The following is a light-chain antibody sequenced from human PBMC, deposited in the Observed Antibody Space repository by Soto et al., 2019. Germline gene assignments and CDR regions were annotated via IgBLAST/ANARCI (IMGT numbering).Light chain of an antibody. CDR1: QSISSN. CDR3: QQYHNWLWT. J-gene: IGKJ1*01. V-gene: IGKV3-15*01. Sequence: EIVMTQSPATLSVSPGERATLSCRASQSISSNVAWCQQKPGQAPRLLIYGASTRATGSPARFSGSGSGTEFTLTISILQSEDFAVYYCQQYHNWLWTFGQGTKVEIK. CDR2: GAS.